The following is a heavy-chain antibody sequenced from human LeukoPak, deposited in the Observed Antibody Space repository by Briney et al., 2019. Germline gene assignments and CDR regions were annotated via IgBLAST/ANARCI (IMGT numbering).Heavy chain of an antibody. CDR1: GFTFSSYG. CDR3: ARGDYYDSSGYRSYGDY. Sequence: GGSLRLSCAASGFTFSSYGMHWVRQAPGKGLEWVAVILSDGSKEFYTDSVKGRFTISRDNPKNTLYLQMNSLRAEDTAVYYCARGDYYDSSGYRSYGDYWGQGTLVTVSS. CDR2: ILSDGSKE. V-gene: IGHV3-33*01. J-gene: IGHJ4*02. D-gene: IGHD3-22*01.